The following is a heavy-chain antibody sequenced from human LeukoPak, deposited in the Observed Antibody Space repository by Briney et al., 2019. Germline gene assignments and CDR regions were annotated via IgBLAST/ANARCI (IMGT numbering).Heavy chain of an antibody. CDR2: IKQDGSEK. D-gene: IGHD5-18*01. CDR3: AREGYSYGYRAPGYYMDV. V-gene: IGHV3-7*01. Sequence: GSLRLSCVGSGFTFSTYWMSWVRQAPGKGLEWVANIKQDGSEKYYVDSVRGRFTISRDNAKNSLYLQMNSLRAEDTAVYYCAREGYSYGYRAPGYYMDVWGKGTTVTVSS. J-gene: IGHJ6*03. CDR1: GFTFSTYW.